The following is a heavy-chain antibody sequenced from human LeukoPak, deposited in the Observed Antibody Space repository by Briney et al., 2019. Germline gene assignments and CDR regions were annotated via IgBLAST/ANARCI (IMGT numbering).Heavy chain of an antibody. CDR3: ANRPDYYDSSGRTPDY. V-gene: IGHV3-23*01. Sequence: GGSLRLSCAASGFTFSSYAMSWVRQAPGKGLEWVSAISGSGGSTYYADSVKGRFTISRDNSKNTLYLQMNSPRAEDTAVYYCANRPDYYDSSGRTPDYWGQGTLVTVSS. D-gene: IGHD3-22*01. CDR1: GFTFSSYA. J-gene: IGHJ4*02. CDR2: ISGSGGST.